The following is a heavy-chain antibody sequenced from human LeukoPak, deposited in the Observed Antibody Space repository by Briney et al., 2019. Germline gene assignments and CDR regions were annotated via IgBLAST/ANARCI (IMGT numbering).Heavy chain of an antibody. D-gene: IGHD1-7*01. CDR1: RFTFSTYG. V-gene: IGHV3-33*01. CDR3: AGDSWNYGLLDS. J-gene: IGHJ4*02. Sequence: GGSLRLSCAASRFTFSTYGIHWVRQAPGKGLEWVAVIWYDGSNKYYADSVKGRFTIPRDNSKNTVYLQMNSLRAEDTAIYYCAGDSWNYGLLDSWGQGTLVTVSS. CDR2: IWYDGSNK.